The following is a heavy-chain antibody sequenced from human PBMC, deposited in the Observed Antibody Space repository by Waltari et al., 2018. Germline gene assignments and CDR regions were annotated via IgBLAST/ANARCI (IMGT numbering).Heavy chain of an antibody. CDR3: ARDDFPDSSGPTADY. CDR1: GFTFSSYA. J-gene: IGHJ4*02. Sequence: QVQLVESGGGVVQPGRSLRLSCAASGFTFSSYAMHWVRQAPGKGLEWVAVISYDGSNKYYADSVKGRFTISRDNSKNTLYLQMNSLRAEDTAVYYCARDDFPDSSGPTADYRGQGTLVTVSS. D-gene: IGHD3-22*01. V-gene: IGHV3-30-3*01. CDR2: ISYDGSNK.